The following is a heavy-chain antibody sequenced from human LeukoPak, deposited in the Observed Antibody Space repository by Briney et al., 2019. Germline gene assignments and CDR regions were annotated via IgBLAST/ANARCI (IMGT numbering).Heavy chain of an antibody. V-gene: IGHV3-9*01. J-gene: IGHJ3*02. CDR1: GFTFHDYA. CDR2: ISWNSGSI. Sequence: GGSLRLSCAASGFTFHDYAMHWVRQAPGKGLEWVSGISWNSGSIGYADSVKGRFTISRDNAKNSLYLQMNSLRAEDTALYYCAKDTSATMTLSGAFDIWGQGTMVTVSS. D-gene: IGHD3-22*01. CDR3: AKDTSATMTLSGAFDI.